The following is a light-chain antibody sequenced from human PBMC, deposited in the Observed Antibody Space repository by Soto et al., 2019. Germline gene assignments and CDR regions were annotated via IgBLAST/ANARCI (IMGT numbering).Light chain of an antibody. V-gene: IGKV1-5*03. CDR3: QQYNSYPYT. Sequence: DVPMTQSPSSLSPSVGDRVTITCRASQSFNTWLAWYQQKPGKAPKLLIYKTSILESGVPSRFSGSGSGTVFTLSISSLQPEDSATYYCQQYNSYPYTFGQGTKLEIK. CDR2: KTS. J-gene: IGKJ2*01. CDR1: QSFNTW.